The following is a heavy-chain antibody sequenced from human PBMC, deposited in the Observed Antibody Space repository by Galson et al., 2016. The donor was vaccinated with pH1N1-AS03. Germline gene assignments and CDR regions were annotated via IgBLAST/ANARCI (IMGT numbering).Heavy chain of an antibody. CDR3: ARSPSSAWHNFDY. CDR2: TSYNGRNK. CDR1: GFAFSDYT. J-gene: IGHJ4*02. V-gene: IGHV3-30-3*02. D-gene: IGHD6-19*01. Sequence: SLRLSCAASGFAFSDYTMHWVRQAPGKGLEWVAVTSYNGRNKYYTDSVQGRFSISRDNSKNTLHLQMISLSDEDTAVYFCARSPSSAWHNFDYWGQGALVVVST.